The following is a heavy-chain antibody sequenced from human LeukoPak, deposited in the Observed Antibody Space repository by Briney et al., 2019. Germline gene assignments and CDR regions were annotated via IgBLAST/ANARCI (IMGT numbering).Heavy chain of an antibody. CDR2: IWYDESNK. CDR3: ARDNTIFGTFAY. Sequence: GGSLRLSCAASGFTFSSYGMNWVRQAPGKGLEWVAVIWYDESNKYYADSVKGRFTISRDNSKNTLYLQMNSLRAEDTAVYYCARDNTIFGTFAYWGQGTLVTVSS. V-gene: IGHV3-33*01. D-gene: IGHD3-3*01. J-gene: IGHJ4*02. CDR1: GFTFSSYG.